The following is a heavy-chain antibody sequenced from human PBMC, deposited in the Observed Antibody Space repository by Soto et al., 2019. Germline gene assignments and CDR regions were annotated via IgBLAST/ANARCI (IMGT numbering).Heavy chain of an antibody. J-gene: IGHJ5*02. CDR1: GYIFIDYW. CDR3: ARHGFYGDYASNYFDP. CDR2: VYPRDSDT. D-gene: IGHD4-17*01. Sequence: GESLKISCKASGYIFIDYWIGWVRQMPGKGLEWMGIVYPRDSDTRYSPSFQGQVTISADRSTGTAFLHWSSLKASDTAMYYCARHGFYGDYASNYFDPWGQGTLVTVSS. V-gene: IGHV5-51*01.